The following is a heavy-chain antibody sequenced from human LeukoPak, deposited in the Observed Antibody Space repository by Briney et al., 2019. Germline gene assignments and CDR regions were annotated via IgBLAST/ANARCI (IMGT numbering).Heavy chain of an antibody. V-gene: IGHV3-66*01. D-gene: IGHD2-2*01. CDR2: IYSGGST. CDR3: ARESRYCSSTSCAEGLEY. CDR1: GFTVSSNY. Sequence: PGGSLRLSCAASGFTVSSNYMSWVSQAPGKGLEWVSVIYSGGSTYYADSVKGRFTISRDNSKNTLYLQMNSLRAEDTAVYYCARESRYCSSTSCAEGLEYWGQGTLVTVSS. J-gene: IGHJ4*02.